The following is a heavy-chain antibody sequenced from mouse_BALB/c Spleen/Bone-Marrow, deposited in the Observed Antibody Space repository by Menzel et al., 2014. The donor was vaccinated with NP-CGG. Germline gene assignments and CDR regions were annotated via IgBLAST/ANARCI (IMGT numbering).Heavy chain of an antibody. CDR1: GYTFTSHW. D-gene: IGHD1-1*01. CDR3: ARRATTVVATDY. V-gene: IGHV1S81*02. J-gene: IGHJ2*01. Sequence: VQRVESGAELVKPGASVKLSCKASGYTFTSHWMHWVKQRPGQGLEWIGEINPSNGRTNYNEKYKSKATLTVDKSSSTAYMQLSSLTSEDSAVYYCARRATTVVATDYWGQGTTLTVSS. CDR2: INPSNGRT.